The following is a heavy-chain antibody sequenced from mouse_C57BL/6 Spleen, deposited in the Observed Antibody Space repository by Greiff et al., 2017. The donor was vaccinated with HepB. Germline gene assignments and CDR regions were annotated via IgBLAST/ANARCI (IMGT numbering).Heavy chain of an antibody. CDR1: GFTFSSYA. D-gene: IGHD1-1*02. CDR2: ISSGGDYI. V-gene: IGHV5-9-1*02. Sequence: EVKLVESGEGLVKPGGSLTLSCAASGFTFSSYAMSWVRQTPEKRLEWVAYISSGGDYIYYADTVKGRFTISRDNARNTLYLQMSSLKSEDTAMYYCTRGGNRYAMDYWGQGTSVTVSS. J-gene: IGHJ4*01. CDR3: TRGGNRYAMDY.